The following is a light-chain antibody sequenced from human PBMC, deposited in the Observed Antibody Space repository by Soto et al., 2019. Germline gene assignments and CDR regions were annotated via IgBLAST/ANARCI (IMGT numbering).Light chain of an antibody. CDR3: QQYNNWPRT. J-gene: IGKJ1*01. CDR1: QSVTNS. V-gene: IGKV3D-15*01. CDR2: GAS. Sequence: EIVLTQSPGTLSLSPGERATLSCRASQSVTNSFLALYQQKPGQAPRLLIYGASRRATGIPARFSGSGSGTEFTLTISSLQSEDFAVYYCQQYNNWPRTFGQGTKVDI.